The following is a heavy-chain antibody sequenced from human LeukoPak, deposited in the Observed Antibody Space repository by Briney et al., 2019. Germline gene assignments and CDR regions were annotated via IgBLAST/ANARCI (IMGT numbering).Heavy chain of an antibody. D-gene: IGHD2-15*01. CDR2: INHSGST. V-gene: IGHV4-34*01. CDR1: GGSFSGYY. CDR3: ARDDQDIVVPARMDV. J-gene: IGHJ6*02. Sequence: SETLSLTCAVYGGSFSGYYWSWIRQPPGKGLEWIGEINHSGSTNYNPSLKSRVTISVDTSKNQFSLKLSSVTAADTAVYYCARDDQDIVVPARMDVWGQGTTVTVSS.